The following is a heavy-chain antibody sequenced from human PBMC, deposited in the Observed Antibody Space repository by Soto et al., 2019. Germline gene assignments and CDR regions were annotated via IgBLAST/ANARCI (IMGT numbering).Heavy chain of an antibody. D-gene: IGHD3-22*01. Sequence: GGSLRLSCAASGFTFSSYAMSWVRQAPGKGLEWVSAISGSGGSTYYADSVKGRFTISRDNSKNTLYLQMNSLRAEDTAVYYCGKAYIDPTIKGHDSSGYYVYYFDYWGQGTLVTVSS. CDR1: GFTFSSYA. V-gene: IGHV3-23*01. J-gene: IGHJ4*02. CDR3: GKAYIDPTIKGHDSSGYYVYYFDY. CDR2: ISGSGGST.